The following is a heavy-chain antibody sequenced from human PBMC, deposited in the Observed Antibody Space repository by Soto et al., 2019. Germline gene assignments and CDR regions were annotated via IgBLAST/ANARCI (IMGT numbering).Heavy chain of an antibody. D-gene: IGHD6-13*01. Sequence: GGSLRLSWAVAGFTFSDYYRTWIRPAPGKGLEWVSYISSSTSHTNYADSVKGRFTISRDNAKNSLFLQMNSLRAEDTAVYYCARGRGAAADYFDFWGQETLVTVSS. CDR2: ISSSTSHT. CDR1: GFTFSDYY. V-gene: IGHV3-11*05. CDR3: ARGRGAAADYFDF. J-gene: IGHJ4*02.